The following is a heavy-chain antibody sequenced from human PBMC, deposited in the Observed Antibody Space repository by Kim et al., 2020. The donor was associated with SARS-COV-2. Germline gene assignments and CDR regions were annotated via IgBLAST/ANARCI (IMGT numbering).Heavy chain of an antibody. J-gene: IGHJ4*02. V-gene: IGHV4-34*01. CDR3: ARGPYDYIWGSYRLSLFDY. CDR2: INHSGST. CDR1: GGSFSGYY. D-gene: IGHD3-16*02. Sequence: SETLSLTCAVYGGSFSGYYWSWIRQPPGKGLEWIGEINHSGSTNYNPSLKSRVTISVDTSKNQFSLKLSSVTAADTAVYYCARGPYDYIWGSYRLSLFDYWGQGTLVTVSS.